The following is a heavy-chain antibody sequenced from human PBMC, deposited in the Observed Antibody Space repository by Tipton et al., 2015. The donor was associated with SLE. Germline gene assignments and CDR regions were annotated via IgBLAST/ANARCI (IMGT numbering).Heavy chain of an antibody. D-gene: IGHD3-9*01. Sequence: LSLTCTVSGGSISSYYWSWIRQPPGKGLEWIGYIYYSGSTNYNPSLKSRVTISVDTSKNQFSLKLTSVTAADTAVYYCARQYDILTPLQHWGQGTLVTVSS. J-gene: IGHJ1*01. V-gene: IGHV4-59*08. CDR3: ARQYDILTPLQH. CDR2: IYYSGST. CDR1: GGSISSYY.